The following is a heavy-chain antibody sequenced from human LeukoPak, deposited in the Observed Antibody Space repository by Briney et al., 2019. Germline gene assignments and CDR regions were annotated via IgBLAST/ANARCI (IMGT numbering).Heavy chain of an antibody. CDR1: GFTFSRYA. Sequence: GGSLRLSCAASGFTFSRYAMSWVRQAPGKGLEWVSAISGSGGSTYYVDSVKGRFTISRDNSKNTLYLQMNSLRAEDTAVYYCAKVEIYGYYFDYWGQGTLVTVSS. J-gene: IGHJ4*02. V-gene: IGHV3-23*01. CDR2: ISGSGGST. CDR3: AKVEIYGYYFDY. D-gene: IGHD3-10*01.